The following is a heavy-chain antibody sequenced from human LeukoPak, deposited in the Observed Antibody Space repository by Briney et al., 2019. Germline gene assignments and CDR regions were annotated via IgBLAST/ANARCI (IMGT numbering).Heavy chain of an antibody. V-gene: IGHV4-4*07. CDR3: ARAKQWLANNYYYYYGMDV. CDR2: IYTSGST. J-gene: IGHJ6*02. D-gene: IGHD6-19*01. Sequence: SETLSLTCTVSGGSISSYYWSWIRQPAGKGLEWIGRIYTSGSTNYNPSLKSRVTMSVDTSKNQFSLKLSSVTAADTAVYYFARAKQWLANNYYYYYGMDVWGQGTTVTVSS. CDR1: GGSISSYY.